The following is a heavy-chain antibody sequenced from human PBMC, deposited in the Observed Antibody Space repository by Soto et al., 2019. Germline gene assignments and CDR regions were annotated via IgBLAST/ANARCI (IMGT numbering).Heavy chain of an antibody. CDR1: GFIFSNYV. V-gene: IGHV3-23*04. Sequence: VQLVDSGGGLVQPGGSLRLSCAASGFIFSNYVMSWVRQAPGKGLEWVSSISDSGGTSYYADSVKGRFTISRDNSKTTLYLQMNSLRAEDTAIYYCAKRPRALLTFDYWGQGTLVTVSS. CDR3: AKRPRALLTFDY. D-gene: IGHD1-26*01. J-gene: IGHJ4*02. CDR2: ISDSGGTS.